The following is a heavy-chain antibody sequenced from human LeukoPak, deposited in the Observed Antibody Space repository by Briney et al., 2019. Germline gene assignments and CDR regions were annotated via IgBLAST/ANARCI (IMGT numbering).Heavy chain of an antibody. CDR3: AKVAVWSFREMDY. V-gene: IGHV3-23*01. D-gene: IGHD3-10*01. CDR1: GFTFNSYA. CDR2: ISGSGTTT. Sequence: GGSLRLSCAASGFTFNSYAMSWVRQAPGKGLEWVSAISGSGTTTYIADSVKGRFTISRDNSKNILYLQMNSLRAEDSAIYYCAKVAVWSFREMDYWGQGTLVTVSS. J-gene: IGHJ4*02.